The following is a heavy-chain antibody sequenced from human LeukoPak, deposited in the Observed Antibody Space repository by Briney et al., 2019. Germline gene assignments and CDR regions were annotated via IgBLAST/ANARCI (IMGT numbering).Heavy chain of an antibody. CDR1: GGSISSYY. CDR3: ARVATASSYYYYYMDV. Sequence: SETLSLTCTVSGGSISSYYWSWIRRPAGKGLEWIGRIYTSGSTNYNPSLKSRVTMSVDTSKNQFSLKLSSVTAADTAVYYCARVATASSYYYYYMDVWGKGTTVTVSS. CDR2: IYTSGST. J-gene: IGHJ6*03. V-gene: IGHV4-4*07. D-gene: IGHD5-24*01.